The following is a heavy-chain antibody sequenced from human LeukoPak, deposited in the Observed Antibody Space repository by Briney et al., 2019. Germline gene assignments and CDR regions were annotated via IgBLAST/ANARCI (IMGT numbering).Heavy chain of an antibody. J-gene: IGHJ4*02. Sequence: PSETLSLTCTVSGGSTSSYYWSWNRQPPGKGLEWIGYIYYSGSTNYNPSLKSRVTISVDTSKNQFSLKLSSVTAADTAVYYCARGARYGGNSVFDYWGQGTLVTVSS. D-gene: IGHD4-23*01. CDR1: GGSTSSYY. CDR2: IYYSGST. V-gene: IGHV4-59*01. CDR3: ARGARYGGNSVFDY.